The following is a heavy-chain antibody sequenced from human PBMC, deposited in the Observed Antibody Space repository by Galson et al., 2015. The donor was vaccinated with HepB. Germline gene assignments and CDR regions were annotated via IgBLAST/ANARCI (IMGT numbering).Heavy chain of an antibody. CDR1: GFTFSSYA. Sequence: SLRLSCAASGFTFSSYAMHWVRQAPGNGLEWVAVISYDGSNKYYADSVKGRFTISRDNSKNTLYLQMNSLKAEDTAVYYRARGSWAIVVLPSGGFDYWGQRALVTVSS. CDR3: ARGSWAIVVLPSGGFDY. V-gene: IGHV3-30-3*01. D-gene: IGHD2-2*01. CDR2: ISYDGSNK. J-gene: IGHJ4*01.